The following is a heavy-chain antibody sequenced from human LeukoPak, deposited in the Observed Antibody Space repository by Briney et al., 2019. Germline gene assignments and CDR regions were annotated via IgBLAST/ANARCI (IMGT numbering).Heavy chain of an antibody. CDR3: VCLGRGGLSLG. V-gene: IGHV3-74*01. J-gene: IGHJ4*02. CDR2: VNSDGSGT. D-gene: IGHD3-16*01. CDR1: GFTFSRYS. Sequence: PGGPLTLSCAASGFTFSRYSMHWVRQAPGKGLVWVSHVNSDGSGTDYADSVKGRLTISSDNAKNTLYLQMNSLRVEDTAVYYCVCLGRGGLSLGWGQGTLVTVYS.